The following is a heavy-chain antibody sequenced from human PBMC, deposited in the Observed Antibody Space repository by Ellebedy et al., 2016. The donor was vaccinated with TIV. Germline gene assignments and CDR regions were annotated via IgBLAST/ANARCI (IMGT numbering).Heavy chain of an antibody. CDR3: AKDRRWNVRNYGMNV. J-gene: IGHJ6*02. CDR2: ISYDGNNK. Sequence: PGGSLRLSCAASGFSFSNYDIHWVRQAPGKGLEWVAVISYDGNNKNYVDSVKGRFTISRDNSKNTLSLKMDSLRPEDTAVYYCAKDRRWNVRNYGMNVWGQGTTVTVS. CDR1: GFSFSNYD. V-gene: IGHV3-30*18. D-gene: IGHD1-1*01.